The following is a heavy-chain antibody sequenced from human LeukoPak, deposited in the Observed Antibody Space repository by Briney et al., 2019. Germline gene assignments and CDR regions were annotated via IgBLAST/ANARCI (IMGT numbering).Heavy chain of an antibody. CDR1: GFTFSTYA. CDR2: ISGSGGST. D-gene: IGHD3-22*01. Sequence: GGSLRLSCAASGFTFSTYAMHWVRQAPGKGLEYVSAISGSGGSTYYANSVKGRFTISRDNSKSTLFLQMGSLRAEDMAVYYCARVFYDSGGYYYDYWGQGTLVTVSS. J-gene: IGHJ4*02. V-gene: IGHV3-64*01. CDR3: ARVFYDSGGYYYDY.